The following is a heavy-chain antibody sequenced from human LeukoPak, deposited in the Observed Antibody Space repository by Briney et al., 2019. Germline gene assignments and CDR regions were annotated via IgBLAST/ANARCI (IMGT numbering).Heavy chain of an antibody. J-gene: IGHJ4*02. D-gene: IGHD6-6*01. CDR2: ISGSGGST. CDR1: GFTFSSYA. CDR3: ARPTLRYSSSSGGVFDH. Sequence: GGSLRLSCAASGFTFSSYAMSWVRQAPGKGLEWVSAISGSGGSTYYADSVKGRFTISRDNSKNTLYLQMNSLRAEDTAVYYCARPTLRYSSSSGGVFDHWGQRTLVTVSS. V-gene: IGHV3-23*01.